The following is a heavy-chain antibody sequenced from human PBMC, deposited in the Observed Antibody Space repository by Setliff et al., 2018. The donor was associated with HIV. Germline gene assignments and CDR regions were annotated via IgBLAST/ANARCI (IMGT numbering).Heavy chain of an antibody. V-gene: IGHV4-39*01. CDR1: GGSISSSSYY. CDR2: IYYSGNS. Sequence: SETLSLTCTVSGGSISSSSYYWGWIRQPPGKGLEWIGTIYYSGNSFYNPSLKSRVTISVDTSKNQFSLKLRSVTAADTALYYCASPGSGFGPFDYWGQGILVTVSS. J-gene: IGHJ4*02. CDR3: ASPGSGFGPFDY. D-gene: IGHD6-19*01.